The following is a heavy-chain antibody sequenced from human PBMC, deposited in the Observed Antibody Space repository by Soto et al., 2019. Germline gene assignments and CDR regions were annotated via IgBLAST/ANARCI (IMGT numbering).Heavy chain of an antibody. D-gene: IGHD2-15*01. V-gene: IGHV1-2*02. J-gene: IGHJ5*02. Sequence: QVQLVQSGAEVKKPGASVKVSCKASGYTFTGYYMHLVRQAPGQGLEWMGWINPNSGGTNYAQKFQGRVTMTRDTSISTDYMELSRLRSDDTAVYYCARDLLRYCSGGSCYIGWFDPWGQGTLVTVSS. CDR3: ARDLLRYCSGGSCYIGWFDP. CDR2: INPNSGGT. CDR1: GYTFTGYY.